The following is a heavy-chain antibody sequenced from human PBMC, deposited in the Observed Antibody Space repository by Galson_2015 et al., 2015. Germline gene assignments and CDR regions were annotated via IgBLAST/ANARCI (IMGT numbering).Heavy chain of an antibody. J-gene: IGHJ4*02. CDR3: AVVGY. D-gene: IGHD2-2*01. Sequence: SLRLTCAASGITFSSYDMNWIRQPPGKGLYCVTTINKSGGGTFYADPVKGRFTISRDNSKATLYLQMNSLRAEDTAVYYCAVVGYWGQGTPVTVSS. CDR2: INKSGGGT. V-gene: IGHV3-23*05. CDR1: GITFSSYD.